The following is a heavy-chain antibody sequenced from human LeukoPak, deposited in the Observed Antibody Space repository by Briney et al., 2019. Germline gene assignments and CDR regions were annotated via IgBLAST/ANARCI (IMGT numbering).Heavy chain of an antibody. CDR2: INHSGST. V-gene: IGHV4-39*07. D-gene: IGHD3-22*01. J-gene: IGHJ4*02. Sequence: SQTLSLTCTVSGGSISSGSYYWSWIRQTPGKGLEWIGEINHSGSTNYNPSLKSRVTISVDTSKDQFSLKLSSVTAADTAVYYCASSDGHADYYDSSGYCDYWGQGTLVTVSS. CDR3: ASSDGHADYYDSSGYCDY. CDR1: GGSISSGSYY.